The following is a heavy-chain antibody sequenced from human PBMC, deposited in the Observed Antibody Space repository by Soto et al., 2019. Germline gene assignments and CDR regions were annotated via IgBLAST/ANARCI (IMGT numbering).Heavy chain of an antibody. V-gene: IGHV3-23*01. J-gene: IGHJ5*02. CDR2: ISGSGGST. D-gene: IGHD3-10*02. CDR1: GFTFSSYA. CDR3: AKSLPECWGSYYVPSYGFDH. Sequence: GGSLRLSGAASGFTFSSYAMSWVRQAPGKGLEWGSAISGSGGSTYYADSVKGRFTISRDNSKKTLYLQMNSLRAEDAAVYYCAKSLPECWGSYYVPSYGFDHWGQGTLVTVSS.